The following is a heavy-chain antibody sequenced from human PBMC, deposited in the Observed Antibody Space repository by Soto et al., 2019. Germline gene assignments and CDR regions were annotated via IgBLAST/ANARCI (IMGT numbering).Heavy chain of an antibody. V-gene: IGHV3-30*03. CDR2: ISYNGDNK. Sequence: QVQLVESGGGVVQRGRSLRLSCAASGLIFSNYGMHWVRQAPGKGLEWVAVISYNGDNKYYRDSVTGRFTIFRDNSNNTVYLQMNRLRAEDTAVYYCETDIALVLGVINDFDVWGQGTTVTVSS. CDR1: GLIFSNYG. CDR3: ETDIALVLGVINDFDV. J-gene: IGHJ6*02. D-gene: IGHD3-10*01.